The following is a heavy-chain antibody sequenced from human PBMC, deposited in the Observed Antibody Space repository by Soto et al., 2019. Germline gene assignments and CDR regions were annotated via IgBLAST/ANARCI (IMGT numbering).Heavy chain of an antibody. CDR1: GGSISSYY. CDR3: ARLDYDILTGSSFDY. Sequence: LSLTCTVSGGSISSYYWSWIRQPPGKGLEWIGYIYYSGSTNYNPSLKSRVTISVDTSKNQFSLKLSSVTAADTAVYYCARLDYDILTGSSFDYWGQGTLVTVSS. J-gene: IGHJ4*02. V-gene: IGHV4-59*01. D-gene: IGHD3-9*01. CDR2: IYYSGST.